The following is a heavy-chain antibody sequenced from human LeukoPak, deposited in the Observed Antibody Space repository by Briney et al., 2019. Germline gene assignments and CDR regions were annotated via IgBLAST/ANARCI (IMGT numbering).Heavy chain of an antibody. CDR3: ARDKSSSWYGN. CDR2: IYSGGST. J-gene: IGHJ4*02. Sequence: LPGGSLRLSCAASGFTVCSNYMSWVRQAPGKGLEWVSVIYSGGSTYYADSVKGRFTISRDNSKNTLYLQMNSLRAEDTAVYYCARDKSSSWYGNWGQGTLVTVSS. CDR1: GFTVCSNY. D-gene: IGHD6-13*01. V-gene: IGHV3-66*01.